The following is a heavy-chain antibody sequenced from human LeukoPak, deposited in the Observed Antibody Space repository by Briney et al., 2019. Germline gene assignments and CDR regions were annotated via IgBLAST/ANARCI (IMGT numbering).Heavy chain of an antibody. Sequence: PGGSLRLSCAASGFSNYGMHWVRQAPGKGQYYSDSVKGRFTISRDNSKNTLYLQMNSLRAEDTAIYYCAKDKLWGEDYFDYWGQGTLVTVSS. CDR3: AKDKLWGEDYFDY. CDR1: GFSNYG. J-gene: IGHJ4*02. D-gene: IGHD3-16*01. V-gene: IGHV3-30*02.